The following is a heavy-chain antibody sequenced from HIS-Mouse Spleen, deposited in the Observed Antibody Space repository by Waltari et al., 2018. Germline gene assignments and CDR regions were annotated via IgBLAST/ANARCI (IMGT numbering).Heavy chain of an antibody. CDR2: IYYSGGT. J-gene: IGHJ2*01. CDR1: SGSISRSSYY. CDR3: AREIPYSSSWYDWYFDL. D-gene: IGHD6-13*01. V-gene: IGHV4-39*07. Sequence: QLHLQESAPGLVNPSEPLSLTCTVSSGSISRSSYYWRWIRTPPGKGLEWIGSIYYSGGTYYNPSLKRRVTISVDTSKNQFSLKLSSVTAADTAVYYCAREIPYSSSWYDWYFDLWGRGTLGTVSS.